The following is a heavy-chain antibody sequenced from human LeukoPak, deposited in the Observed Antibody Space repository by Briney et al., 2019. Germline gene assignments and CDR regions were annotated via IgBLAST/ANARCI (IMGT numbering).Heavy chain of an antibody. CDR3: ARGSNGVLEWLSFDY. Sequence: MPSETLSLTCAVYGGSFSGYYWSWIRQPPGKGLEWIGEINHSGSTNYNPSLKSRVTISVDTSKNQFSLKLSSVTAADTAVYYCARGSNGVLEWLSFDYWGQGTLVTVSS. V-gene: IGHV4-34*01. CDR2: INHSGST. D-gene: IGHD3-3*01. J-gene: IGHJ4*02. CDR1: GGSFSGYY.